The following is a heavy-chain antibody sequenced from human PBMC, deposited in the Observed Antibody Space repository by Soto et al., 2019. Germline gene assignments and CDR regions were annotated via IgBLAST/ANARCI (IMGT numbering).Heavy chain of an antibody. D-gene: IGHD1-26*01. V-gene: IGHV4-59*01. J-gene: IGHJ3*02. CDR3: ARRWGYALDI. CDR2: IYYSGST. CDR1: GGSISSYY. Sequence: SETLSLTCTVSGGSISSYYWSWIRQPPGKGLEWIGYIYYSGSTNYNPSLKSRVTISVDTSKNQFSLKLSSVTAADTAVYYCARRWGYALDIWGQGTMVTVSS.